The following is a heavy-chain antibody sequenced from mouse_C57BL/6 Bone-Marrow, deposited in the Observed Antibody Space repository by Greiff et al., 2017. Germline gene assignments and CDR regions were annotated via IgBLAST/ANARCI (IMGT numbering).Heavy chain of an antibody. D-gene: IGHD1-1*01. J-gene: IGHJ1*03. Sequence: VQLQQSGAELVRPGASVKLSCTASGFNIQDDYMHWVQQRPEQGLEWIGWIDPENGDTEYASKFQGKATITADTSSNTAYLQLSSLTSEDTAVYYCTTRVYYGSSYWYFDVWGTGTTVTVSS. CDR2: IDPENGDT. CDR3: TTRVYYGSSYWYFDV. V-gene: IGHV14-4*01. CDR1: GFNIQDDY.